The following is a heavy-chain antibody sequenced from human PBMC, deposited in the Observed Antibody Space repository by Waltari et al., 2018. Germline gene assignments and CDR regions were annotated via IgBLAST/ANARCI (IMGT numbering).Heavy chain of an antibody. V-gene: IGHV4-39*01. J-gene: IGHJ3*01. CDR2: ISYAGTT. CDR3: ATYIGASVGTTAFDV. Sequence: PPGQGLEWIGTISYAGTTYTNPSLRSRLTMSRDTSKNQLSLTLGSTTAADTAVYYCATYIGASVGTTAFDVWGQGTMVTVSS. D-gene: IGHD1-1*01.